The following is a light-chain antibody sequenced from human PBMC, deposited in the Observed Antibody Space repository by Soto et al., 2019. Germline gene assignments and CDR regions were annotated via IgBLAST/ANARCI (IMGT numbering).Light chain of an antibody. Sequence: IVLTQSPGTLSLSPGERATLSCRASQSVGSNLAWYQQKPGQAPRLLIYGAPTRATGVPPRFSGSGSGTDFTLTISRLETEDFAVYYCQQYGSSPITFGQGTRLENK. J-gene: IGKJ5*01. V-gene: IGKV3-20*01. CDR1: QSVGSN. CDR2: GAP. CDR3: QQYGSSPIT.